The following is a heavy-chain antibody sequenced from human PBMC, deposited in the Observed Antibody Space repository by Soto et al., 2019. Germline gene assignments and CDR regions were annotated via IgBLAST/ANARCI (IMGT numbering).Heavy chain of an antibody. D-gene: IGHD3-10*01. J-gene: IGHJ4*02. CDR2: IIPIFGTA. CDR3: ARDTGGVVRGVIYYFDY. V-gene: IGHV1-69*01. CDR1: GGTFGSYA. Sequence: QVQLVQSGAEVKKPGSSVKVSCKASGGTFGSYAISWVRQAHGQGLEWMGGIIPIFGTANYAQKFQGRVTITADESTSTAYMELSSLRSEDTAVYYCARDTGGVVRGVIYYFDYWGQGTLVTVSS.